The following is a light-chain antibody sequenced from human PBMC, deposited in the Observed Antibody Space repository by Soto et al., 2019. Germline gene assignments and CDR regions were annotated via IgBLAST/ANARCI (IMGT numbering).Light chain of an antibody. CDR1: SSNIGSNT. J-gene: IGLJ1*01. V-gene: IGLV1-44*01. CDR3: ATWDDSLSGYV. CDR2: SDD. Sequence: QSVLTQPPSASGTPGQRVTISCSGSSSNIGSNTVSWYQQLPGTAPELLIYSDDQRSSGVPDRFSGSKSGTSASLAISGLQSEDEADYYCATWDDSLSGYVFGTGTKVTVL.